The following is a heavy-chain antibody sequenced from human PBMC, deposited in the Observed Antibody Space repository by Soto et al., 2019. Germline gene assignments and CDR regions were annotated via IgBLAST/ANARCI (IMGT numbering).Heavy chain of an antibody. CDR2: IYSGGST. CDR1: GFTVSSNY. J-gene: IGHJ6*03. D-gene: IGHD3-10*01. V-gene: IGHV3-66*01. CDR3: ARIWYYYGSGAEKYYMDV. Sequence: GGSLRLSCAASGFTVSSNYMSWVRQAPGKGLEWVSVIYSGGSTYYADSVKGRFTISRDNSKNTLYLQMNSLRAEDTAVYYCARIWYYYGSGAEKYYMDVWGKGTTVTVSS.